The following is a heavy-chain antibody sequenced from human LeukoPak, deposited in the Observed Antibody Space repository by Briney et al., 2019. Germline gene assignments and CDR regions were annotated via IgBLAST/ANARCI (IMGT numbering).Heavy chain of an antibody. CDR3: ARAVSTKLRFLECLAPYMDV. V-gene: IGHV4-30-4*08. Sequence: SETLSLTCTVSGGSISSGDYYWSWIRQPPGKGLEWIGYIYYSGSTYYNPYLKSRVTISVDTSKNQFSLKLSSVTAADTAVYYCARAVSTKLRFLECLAPYMDVWGKGTTVTVSS. J-gene: IGHJ6*03. CDR1: GGSISSGDYY. D-gene: IGHD3-3*01. CDR2: IYYSGST.